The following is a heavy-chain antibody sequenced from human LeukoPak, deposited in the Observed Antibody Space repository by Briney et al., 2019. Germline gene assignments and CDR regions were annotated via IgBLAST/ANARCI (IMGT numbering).Heavy chain of an antibody. D-gene: IGHD6-19*01. CDR3: ARDQSVAVAGWFYYYGMDV. V-gene: IGHV1-69*05. CDR1: GGTFSSYA. CDR2: IIPIFGTA. Sequence: GASVKVSCKASGGTFSSYAISWVRQAPGQGLEWMGGIIPIFGTANYAQKFQGRVTITTDESTSTAYMELSSLRSEDTAVYYCARDQSVAVAGWFYYYGMDVWGQGTTVTVSS. J-gene: IGHJ6*02.